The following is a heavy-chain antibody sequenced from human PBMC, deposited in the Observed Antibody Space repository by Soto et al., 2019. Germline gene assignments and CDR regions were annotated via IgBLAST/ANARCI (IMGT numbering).Heavy chain of an antibody. J-gene: IGHJ4*02. CDR3: ASHTYYDFWSGYYFDY. CDR2: IIPIFGTA. Sequence: QVQLVQSGAEVKKPGSSLKVSCKASGGTFSSYAISWVRQAPGQGLEWMGGIIPIFGTANYAQKFQGRVTITADESTSTAYMELSSLRSEDTAVYYCASHTYYDFWSGYYFDYWGQGTLVTVSS. D-gene: IGHD3-3*01. V-gene: IGHV1-69*01. CDR1: GGTFSSYA.